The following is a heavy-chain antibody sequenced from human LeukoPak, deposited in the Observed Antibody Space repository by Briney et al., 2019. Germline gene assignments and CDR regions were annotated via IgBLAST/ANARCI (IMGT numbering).Heavy chain of an antibody. CDR1: GDTVSSNSAA. CDR2: TYYRSKWYY. J-gene: IGHJ3*01. CDR3: ARGFALDF. V-gene: IGHV6-1*01. Sequence: SQTLSLTCDISGDTVSSNSAAWHWIRQSPSRGLEWLGRTYYRSKWYYGYAVSVKSRITISPDTSKNQFSLQLNSVTADDTAVYYCARGFALDFWGQGTMVTVSS.